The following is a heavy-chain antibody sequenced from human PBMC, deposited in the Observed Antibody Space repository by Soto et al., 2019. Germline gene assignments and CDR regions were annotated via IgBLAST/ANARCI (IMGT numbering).Heavy chain of an antibody. CDR3: AKDLSPAVGSGYYPRYFQH. J-gene: IGHJ1*01. D-gene: IGHD3-22*01. Sequence: EVQLLESGGGLVQPGGSLRLSCAASGFTFSSYAMSWVRQAPGKGLEWVSAISGSGGSTYYADSVKGRFTISRDNSKNTLYLQMNSLRAEDTAVYYCAKDLSPAVGSGYYPRYFQHWGQGTLVTVSS. V-gene: IGHV3-23*01. CDR2: ISGSGGST. CDR1: GFTFSSYA.